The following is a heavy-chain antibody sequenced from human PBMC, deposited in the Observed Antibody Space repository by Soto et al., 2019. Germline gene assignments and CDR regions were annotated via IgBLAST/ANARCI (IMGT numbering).Heavy chain of an antibody. CDR3: AKDLVAGSRQYNWFDP. V-gene: IGHV3-30*18. Sequence: QVQLVESGGGVVQPGRSLRLSCAASGFTFSSYGMHWVRQAPGKGLEWVAVISYDGSNKYYVDSVKGRFTISRDNSKNXLYLQMNSLRAEDTAVYYCAKDLVAGSRQYNWFDPWGQGTLVTVSS. D-gene: IGHD6-19*01. CDR2: ISYDGSNK. J-gene: IGHJ5*02. CDR1: GFTFSSYG.